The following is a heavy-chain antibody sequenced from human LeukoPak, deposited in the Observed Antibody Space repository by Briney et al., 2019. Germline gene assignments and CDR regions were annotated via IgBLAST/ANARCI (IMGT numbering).Heavy chain of an antibody. J-gene: IGHJ6*03. CDR1: GGSISSGDYY. D-gene: IGHD3-3*01. CDR3: ARDWRDYDFWSGSAYYYYMGV. CDR2: IYYSGST. Sequence: SETLSLTCTVSGGSISSGDYYWSWIRQPPGKGLEWIGYIYYSGSTYYNPSLKSRVTISVDMSKNQFSLKLSSVTAADTAVYYCARDWRDYDFWSGSAYYYYMGVWGKGTTVTVSS. V-gene: IGHV4-30-4*08.